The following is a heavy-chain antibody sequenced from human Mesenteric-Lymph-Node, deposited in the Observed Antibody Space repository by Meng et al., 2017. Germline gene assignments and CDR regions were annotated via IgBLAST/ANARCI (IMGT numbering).Heavy chain of an antibody. CDR3: ARLTDGAQTTIDT. Sequence: SETLSLTCTVSSFSLNTDYHWGWIRQPPGKELEWLGYINYSGSTKYNPSLKSRVTMSVDTSKNQLSLKLSSVTAADTALYYCARLTDGAQTTIDTWGQGTLVTVSS. CDR2: INYSGST. CDR1: SFSLNTDYH. V-gene: IGHV4-61*01. J-gene: IGHJ5*02. D-gene: IGHD4/OR15-4a*01.